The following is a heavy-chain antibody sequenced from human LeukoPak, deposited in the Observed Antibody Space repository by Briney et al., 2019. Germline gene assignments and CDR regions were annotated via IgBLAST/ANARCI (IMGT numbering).Heavy chain of an antibody. Sequence: PGGSLRLSCAASGFTVSSSYMSWVRQAPGKGLEWISVIYSGGSTYYADSVKGRFTISRDNSKNTLYLQMNSLRAEDTAVYYCARGPYYDFWSGLDYWGQGTLVTVSS. J-gene: IGHJ4*02. V-gene: IGHV3-53*01. D-gene: IGHD3-3*01. CDR3: ARGPYYDFWSGLDY. CDR1: GFTVSSSY. CDR2: IYSGGST.